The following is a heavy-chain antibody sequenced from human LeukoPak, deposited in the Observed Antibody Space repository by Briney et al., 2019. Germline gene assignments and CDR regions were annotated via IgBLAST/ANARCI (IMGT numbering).Heavy chain of an antibody. CDR1: GGTFSSYA. V-gene: IGHV1-69*04. Sequence: SVKVSCKASGGTFSSYAISWVRQAPGQGLEWMGRIIPILGIANYAQKFQGRVTITADKSTSTAYMELSSLRSEDTAVYYCAGDAGLIAVAYPDYWGQGTLVTVSS. J-gene: IGHJ4*02. D-gene: IGHD6-19*01. CDR2: IIPILGIA. CDR3: AGDAGLIAVAYPDY.